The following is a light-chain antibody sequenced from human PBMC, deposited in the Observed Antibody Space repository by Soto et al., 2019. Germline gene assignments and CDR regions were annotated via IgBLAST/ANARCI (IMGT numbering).Light chain of an antibody. V-gene: IGLV2-14*01. CDR3: FSYTSSGTYG. CDR2: EVS. Sequence: QSALTQPASVSGSPGQSITISCTGTSSDVGNYKYVSWYQQHPGKAPKLMIYEVSNRPSGVSNRFSGSKSGNTASLTISGLQAEYETDYYCFSYTSSGTYGFGTGTKSPS. CDR1: SSDVGNYKY. J-gene: IGLJ1*01.